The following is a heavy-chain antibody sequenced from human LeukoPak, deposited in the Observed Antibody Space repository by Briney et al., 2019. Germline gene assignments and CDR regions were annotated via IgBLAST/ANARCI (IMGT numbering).Heavy chain of an antibody. J-gene: IGHJ4*02. Sequence: SGGSLRLSCAASGFTFSNYWMSWVRQAPGKGLEWVANIKQDESEKDYVDSVKGRFTISRDNAKNSLYLQMSSLRAEDTAVYYCATYRGPPQKTFDDWGREPLVTVSS. D-gene: IGHD1-26*01. CDR3: ATYRGPPQKTFDD. CDR1: GFTFSNYW. V-gene: IGHV3-7*03. CDR2: IKQDESEK.